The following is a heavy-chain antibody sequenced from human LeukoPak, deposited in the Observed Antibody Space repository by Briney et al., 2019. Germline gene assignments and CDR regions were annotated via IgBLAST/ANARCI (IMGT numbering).Heavy chain of an antibody. CDR1: GGXISSYY. D-gene: IGHD2-2*01. Sequence: SETLSLTCTVSGGXISSYYCSWIRQPPGKGLEWIGYIYYSGSTNYNPSLKSRVTISVDTSKNQFSLKLSSVTAADTAVYYCARVCSSTSCYFGAFDIWGQGTMVTVSS. CDR3: ARVCSSTSCYFGAFDI. V-gene: IGHV4-59*01. J-gene: IGHJ3*02. CDR2: IYYSGST.